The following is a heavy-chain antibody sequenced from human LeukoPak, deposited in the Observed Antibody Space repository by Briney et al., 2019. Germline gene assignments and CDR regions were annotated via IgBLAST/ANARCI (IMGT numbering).Heavy chain of an antibody. CDR3: AKDRYSSSWYYFDY. CDR2: IRYDGSNK. CDR1: GFTFSSYG. Sequence: GGSLRLSCAASGFTFSSYGMHWVRQAPGKGLEWVAFIRYDGSNKYYADSVKGRFTISRDNAKNSLYLQMNSLRAEDMALYYCAKDRYSSSWYYFDYWGQGTLVTVSS. V-gene: IGHV3-30*02. D-gene: IGHD6-13*01. J-gene: IGHJ4*02.